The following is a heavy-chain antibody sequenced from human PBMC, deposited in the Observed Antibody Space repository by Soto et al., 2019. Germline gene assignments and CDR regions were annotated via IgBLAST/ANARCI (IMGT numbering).Heavy chain of an antibody. CDR3: ARIHDSNYYYYGMDV. J-gene: IGHJ6*02. D-gene: IGHD2-15*01. V-gene: IGHV3-33*01. Sequence: QVQLVESGGGVVQPGRSLRLSCAASGFTFSSYGMHWVRQASGKGLEWVAVIWYDGSNKYYVDSVKGRFTISRDNSKNTLYLQMNSLRAEDTAVYYCARIHDSNYYYYGMDVWGQGTTVTVSS. CDR2: IWYDGSNK. CDR1: GFTFSSYG.